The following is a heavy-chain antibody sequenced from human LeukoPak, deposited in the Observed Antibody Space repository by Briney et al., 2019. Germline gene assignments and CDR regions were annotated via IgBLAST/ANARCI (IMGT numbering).Heavy chain of an antibody. CDR1: GYTFTGYY. J-gene: IGHJ4*02. D-gene: IGHD4-17*01. CDR3: AREGIDYGDYPFDY. CDR2: INPNSSGT. V-gene: IGHV1-2*02. Sequence: GASVKVSCKASGYTFTGYYMHWGRQARGKGLEWMGWINPNSSGTNHTQKFQGRVTMTRETSISTDYMELSRLRSDDTAVYYCAREGIDYGDYPFDYCGQGTLVTVSS.